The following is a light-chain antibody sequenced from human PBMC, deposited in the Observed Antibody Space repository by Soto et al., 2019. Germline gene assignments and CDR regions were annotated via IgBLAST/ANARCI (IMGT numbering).Light chain of an antibody. Sequence: QSALTQPRSVSGSPRQSVTISCIGTSTDVCGYNCVSWFRKYPGGAPKLIIYDVNKRPSGVPDRFSGSRSGSTASLTISGLQDDDEADYYCCSYAGSGIFVVFGEGTKLTVL. CDR1: STDVCGYNC. J-gene: IGLJ3*02. V-gene: IGLV2-11*01. CDR2: DVN. CDR3: CSYAGSGIFVV.